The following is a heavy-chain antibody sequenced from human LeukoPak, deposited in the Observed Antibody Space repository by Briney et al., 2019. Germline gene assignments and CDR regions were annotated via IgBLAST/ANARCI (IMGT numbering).Heavy chain of an antibody. CDR1: GFTFSSYS. CDR3: ARESMRRWFDP. Sequence: PGGSLRLSCAASGFTFSSYSMNWVRQAPGKGLEWVSYISSSSSTIYYADSVKGRFTISRDNAKNSLYLQMNSLRAEDTAVYYCARESMRRWFDPWGQGTLVTVSS. V-gene: IGHV3-48*01. D-gene: IGHD2-8*01. J-gene: IGHJ5*02. CDR2: ISSSSSTI.